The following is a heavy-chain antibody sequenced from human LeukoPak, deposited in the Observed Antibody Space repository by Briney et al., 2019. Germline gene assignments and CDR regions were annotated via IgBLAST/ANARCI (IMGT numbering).Heavy chain of an antibody. Sequence: GGSLRLSCAASGFTFSNYGMHWVRQAPGKGLEWVALISYDGSSKYFADSVKGRFTISRDNSKNTLYLQMHSLRAEDTAVYYCAKDNVAAAGRYFDYWGQGTLVTVSS. CDR3: AKDNVAAAGRYFDY. J-gene: IGHJ4*02. D-gene: IGHD6-13*01. CDR2: ISYDGSSK. V-gene: IGHV3-30*18. CDR1: GFTFSNYG.